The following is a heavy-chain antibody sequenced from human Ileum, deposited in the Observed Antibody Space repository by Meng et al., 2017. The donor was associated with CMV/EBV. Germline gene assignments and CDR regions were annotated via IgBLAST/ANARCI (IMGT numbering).Heavy chain of an antibody. CDR2: ITAYNGNR. D-gene: IGHD4-11*01. CDR3: ATILYSHYGGALEY. V-gene: IGHV1-18*01. J-gene: IGHJ4*02. Sequence: GNGVKKPGASSKAPCKASGYTFTSYGISWVRQAPGQGLEWMGWITAYNGNRDYAQKFQGRVTMTTDKATSTAYMELTSLRSDDTAVYYCATILYSHYGGALEYWGQGTLVTVSS. CDR1: GYTFTSYG.